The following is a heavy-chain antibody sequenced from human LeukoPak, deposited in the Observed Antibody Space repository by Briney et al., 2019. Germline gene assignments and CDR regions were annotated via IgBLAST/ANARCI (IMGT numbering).Heavy chain of an antibody. J-gene: IGHJ4*02. CDR2: IYPGESDI. CDR3: ARHAYHDDNSDYYFGY. Sequence: GESLKISCKGFGYSFTSYWIGWVRQMPRKGLEWVGLIYPGESDIRYSPRFQGQVAIPADKSISTAYLQWSSLKASHTARYYCARHAYHDDNSDYYFGYWGQGTLVTVSS. D-gene: IGHD3-22*01. V-gene: IGHV5-51*01. CDR1: GYSFTSYW.